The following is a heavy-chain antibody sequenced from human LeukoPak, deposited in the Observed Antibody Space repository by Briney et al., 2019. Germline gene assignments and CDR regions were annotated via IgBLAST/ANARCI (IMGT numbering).Heavy chain of an antibody. V-gene: IGHV4-61*02. Sequence: SETLSLTCTVSGDSISAGNYYWSWIRQPAGKGLEWVGRAYHTGSTWHSPSLKNRVTISIDTSRNQFSLTLNSVTAADTAVYFCARIVGSEGYSSGWYDYWGPGILVTVSS. CDR1: GDSISAGNYY. CDR3: ARIVGSEGYSSGWYDY. J-gene: IGHJ4*02. D-gene: IGHD6-19*01. CDR2: AYHTGST.